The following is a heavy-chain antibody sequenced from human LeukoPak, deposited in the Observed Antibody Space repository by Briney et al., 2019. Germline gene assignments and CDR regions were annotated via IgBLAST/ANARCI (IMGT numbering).Heavy chain of an antibody. CDR2: INHSGST. CDR1: GGSFSGYY. Sequence: PSETLSLTCAVYGGSFSGYYWSWIRQPPGKGLEWIGEINHSGSTNYNPSLKSRVTISVDTSKNQLSLKLSSVTAADTAVYYCARDSYLDAFDIWGQGTMVTVSS. V-gene: IGHV4-34*01. CDR3: ARDSYLDAFDI. D-gene: IGHD5-18*01. J-gene: IGHJ3*02.